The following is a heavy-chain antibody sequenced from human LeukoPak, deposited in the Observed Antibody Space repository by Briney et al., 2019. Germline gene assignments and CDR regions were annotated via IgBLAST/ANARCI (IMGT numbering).Heavy chain of an antibody. CDR1: GGSFSGYY. D-gene: IGHD3-22*01. Sequence: SETLSLTCAVYGGSFSGYYWSWIRQPPGKGLEWIGEINHSGSTNYNPSLKSRVTISVDTSKNQSSLKLSSVTAADTAVYYCARGGGYQGYWGQGTLVTVSS. CDR3: ARGGGYQGY. CDR2: INHSGST. J-gene: IGHJ4*02. V-gene: IGHV4-34*01.